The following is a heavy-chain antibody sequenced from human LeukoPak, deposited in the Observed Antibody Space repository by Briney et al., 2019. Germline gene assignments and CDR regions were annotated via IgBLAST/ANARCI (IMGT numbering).Heavy chain of an antibody. CDR3: SRSVTTSYYYYGMDV. Sequence: SETLSLTCTVSDGSISSSSHFWGWIRQPPGMRLEWVGNIYYSGSTFYNPSLKSRVTMSVDTSKNQFSLKLSSVTAADTAVYYCSRSVTTSYYYYGMDVWGQGTTVTVSS. V-gene: IGHV4-39*01. CDR1: DGSISSSSHF. J-gene: IGHJ6*02. CDR2: IYYSGST. D-gene: IGHD3-3*01.